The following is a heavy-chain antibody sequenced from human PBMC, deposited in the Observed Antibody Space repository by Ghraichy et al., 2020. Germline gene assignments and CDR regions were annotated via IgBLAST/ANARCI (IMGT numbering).Heavy chain of an antibody. V-gene: IGHV3-21*01. CDR1: GFTFNTYS. J-gene: IGHJ4*02. Sequence: GGSLRLSCAASGFTFNTYSMNWVRQAPGKGLEWVSSITSSSSDICYADSVKGRFTISRDNAENSLYLQMNSLRAEDTAVYYCARTFVGYSYGKMDYWGQGTLVTVSS. CDR3: ARTFVGYSYGKMDY. CDR2: ITSSSSDI. D-gene: IGHD5-18*01.